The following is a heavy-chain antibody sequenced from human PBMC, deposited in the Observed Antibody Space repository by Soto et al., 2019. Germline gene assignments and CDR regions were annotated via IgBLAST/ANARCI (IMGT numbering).Heavy chain of an antibody. Sequence: QVHLVQSGAEVKKPGASVKVSCKGSGYTFTTYGITWVRQAPGQGLEWMGWISAHNGNTNYAQKLQGRVTVTRDTSTSTAYMELRSLRSHDTAVYYCARGRHGDYWGQGALVTVSS. CDR1: GYTFTTYG. CDR2: ISAHNGNT. J-gene: IGHJ4*02. CDR3: ARGRHGDY. V-gene: IGHV1-18*01.